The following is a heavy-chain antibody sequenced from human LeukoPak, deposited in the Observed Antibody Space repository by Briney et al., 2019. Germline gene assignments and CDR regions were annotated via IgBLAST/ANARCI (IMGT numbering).Heavy chain of an antibody. V-gene: IGHV3-23*01. J-gene: IGHJ4*02. Sequence: GGSLRLSCAASGFTFSSSAMTWVRQAPGKGLEWVSSIGGSDGSTYYTDSVKGRFTISRDNSRFTLYLQMNSLRDEDTGVYYCAIMHGYYDGSGFWVQWGQGTLVTVSS. D-gene: IGHD3-22*01. CDR3: AIMHGYYDGSGFWVQ. CDR1: GFTFSSSA. CDR2: IGGSDGST.